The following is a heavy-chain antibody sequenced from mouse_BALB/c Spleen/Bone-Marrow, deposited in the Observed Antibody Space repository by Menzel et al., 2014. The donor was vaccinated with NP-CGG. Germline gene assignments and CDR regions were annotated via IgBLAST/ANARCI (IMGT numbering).Heavy chain of an antibody. CDR1: GFTFSSYT. D-gene: IGHD2-14*01. J-gene: IGHJ3*01. Sequence: EVKLMESGGGLVKPVGSLKLSCAASGFTFSSYTMSWVRQTPEKRLEWVATISSGGSYTYYPDSVKGRCTISRDNAKNTLYLQMSSLKSEDTAMYYCTRSYDRCDEEAWFAYWGQGTLVTVSA. CDR3: TRSYDRCDEEAWFAY. V-gene: IGHV5-6-4*01. CDR2: ISSGGSYT.